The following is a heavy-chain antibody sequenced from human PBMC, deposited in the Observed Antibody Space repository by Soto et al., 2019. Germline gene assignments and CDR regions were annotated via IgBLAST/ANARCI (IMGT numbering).Heavy chain of an antibody. CDR1: GGSISSSSYY. V-gene: IGHV4-39*01. CDR3: ATVQGPTRPLEN. CDR2: IYYSGST. D-gene: IGHD1-1*01. Sequence: PSETLSLTCTVSGGSISSSSYYWGWIRQPPGKGLEWIGSIYYSGSTYYNPSLKSRVTISVDTSKNQFSLKLSSVTAADTAVYYCATVQGPTRPLENWGQGTLVTVSS. J-gene: IGHJ4*02.